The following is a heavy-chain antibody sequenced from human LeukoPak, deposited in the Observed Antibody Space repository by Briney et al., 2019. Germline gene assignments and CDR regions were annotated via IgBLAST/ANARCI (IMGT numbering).Heavy chain of an antibody. CDR1: GFTFSSYS. J-gene: IGHJ4*02. D-gene: IGHD3-10*01. CDR2: ISSSSSYI. Sequence: GGSLRLSCAASGFTFSSYSMNWARQAPGKGLEWFSSISSSSSYIYYADSVKGRFTISRDNAKNSLYLQMNSLRAEDTAVYYCASQLWFGESYFDYWGQGTLVTVSS. V-gene: IGHV3-21*01. CDR3: ASQLWFGESYFDY.